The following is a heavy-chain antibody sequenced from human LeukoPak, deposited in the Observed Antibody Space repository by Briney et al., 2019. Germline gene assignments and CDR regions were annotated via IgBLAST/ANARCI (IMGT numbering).Heavy chain of an antibody. CDR3: ASTGKRTHYYDSSGYYTLGAFDI. CDR2: IYSGGST. D-gene: IGHD3-22*01. Sequence: LTGGSLRLSCAASGFTVSSNYMSRVRQAPGKGLQWVSVIYSGGSTYYADSVKGRFTISRDNAKNSLYLQMNSLRAEDTAVYYCASTGKRTHYYDSSGYYTLGAFDIWGQGTMVTVSS. CDR1: GFTVSSNY. J-gene: IGHJ3*02. V-gene: IGHV3-53*01.